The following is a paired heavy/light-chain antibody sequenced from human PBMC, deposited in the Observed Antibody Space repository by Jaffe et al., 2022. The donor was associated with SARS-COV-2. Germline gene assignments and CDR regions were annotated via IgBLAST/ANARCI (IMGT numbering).Heavy chain of an antibody. CDR1: GGSISSSSYY. D-gene: IGHD5-18*01. Sequence: QLQLQESGPGLVKPSETLSLTCTVSGGSISSSSYYWGWIRQPPGKGLEWIGSIYYSGNTYYNPSLKSRVTISVDTSKNQFSLRLSSVTAADTAMYYCARTRDTYYYYYGMDVWGQGTTVTVSS. CDR2: IYYSGNT. J-gene: IGHJ6*02. CDR3: ARTRDTYYYYYGMDV. V-gene: IGHV4-39*01.
Light chain of an antibody. CDR1: TLGDKY. V-gene: IGLV3-1*01. CDR2: QNN. CDR3: QAWDSSTWV. J-gene: IGLJ3*02. Sequence: SYELTQPPSVSVSPGQTASITCSGDTLGDKYACWYQQKPGQSPVLVIYQNNKRPSGIPERFSGSNSGNTATLTISGTQAMDEADYYCQAWDSSTWVFGGGTKLTVL.